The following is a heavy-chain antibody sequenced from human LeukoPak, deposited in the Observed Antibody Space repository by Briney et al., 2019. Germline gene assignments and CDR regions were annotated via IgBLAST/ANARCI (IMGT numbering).Heavy chain of an antibody. Sequence: ASVKVSCKASGYTFTSYDINWVRQATGQGLEWMGWMNPNSGNTGYAQKFQGRVTKTRNTSISTAYMELSSLRSEDTAVYYCAREAPDYYDSSGSTLRAFDIWGQGTMVTVSS. D-gene: IGHD3-22*01. CDR3: AREAPDYYDSSGSTLRAFDI. J-gene: IGHJ3*02. CDR1: GYTFTSYD. V-gene: IGHV1-8*01. CDR2: MNPNSGNT.